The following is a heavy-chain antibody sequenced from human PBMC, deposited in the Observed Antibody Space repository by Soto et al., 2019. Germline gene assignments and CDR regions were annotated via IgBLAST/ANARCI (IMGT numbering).Heavy chain of an antibody. CDR1: GFTVSSNY. CDR3: ARDGCSSTSCSIDY. Sequence: GGSLRLSCAASGFTVSSNYMSWVRQAPGKGLEWVSVIYSGGSTYYADSVKGRFTISRDNSKNTLYLQMNSLRAEDTAVYYCARDGCSSTSCSIDYWGQGTLVTVSS. D-gene: IGHD2-2*01. V-gene: IGHV3-66*01. CDR2: IYSGGST. J-gene: IGHJ4*02.